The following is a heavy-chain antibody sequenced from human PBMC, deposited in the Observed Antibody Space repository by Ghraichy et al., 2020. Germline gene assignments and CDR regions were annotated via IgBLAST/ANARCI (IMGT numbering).Heavy chain of an antibody. CDR2: IRGSGGST. CDR1: GFTFSNYV. CDR3: AKDWGIDAGGTWYFDL. D-gene: IGHD6-13*01. Sequence: GGSLRLSCTASGFTFSNYVMSWVRQAPGKGLEWVSSIRGSGGSTYYADSVKGRFTISRDNSKNTLYLQMNSLRAEDTAIFHCAKDWGIDAGGTWYFDLWGRGTLVTVSS. J-gene: IGHJ2*01. V-gene: IGHV3-23*01.